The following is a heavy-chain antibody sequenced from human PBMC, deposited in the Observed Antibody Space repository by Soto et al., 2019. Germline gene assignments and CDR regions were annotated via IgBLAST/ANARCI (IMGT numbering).Heavy chain of an antibody. J-gene: IGHJ4*02. CDR3: ARLQAAVPHY. CDR2: IFYDGYT. CDR1: GDSISGSPYF. Sequence: QLQLQESGPGLVKPSETLSLTCTVSGDSISGSPYFWGWIGQPPGKGLEWIASIFYDGYTYYTPSVKSRAIISVDTSKIQFSLKLTSVAAADTAIYFCARLQAAVPHYWGQGTLVIVSS. D-gene: IGHD6-13*01. V-gene: IGHV4-39*01.